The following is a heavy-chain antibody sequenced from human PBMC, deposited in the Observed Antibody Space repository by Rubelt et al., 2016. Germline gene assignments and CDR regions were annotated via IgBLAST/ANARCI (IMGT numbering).Heavy chain of an antibody. J-gene: IGHJ4*02. CDR1: GFTFSSYA. CDR2: ISGSGGST. CDR3: ARDLHYYGSGSFDY. Sequence: EVQLVESGGGLVQPGGSLRLSCAASGFTFSSYAMSWVRQAPGKGLEWVSAISGSGGSTYYADSVKGRVTISRDNSKNTLYLQRNSLEAEDTAVYYCARDLHYYGSGSFDYWGQGTLVTVSS. V-gene: IGHV3-23*04. D-gene: IGHD3-10*01.